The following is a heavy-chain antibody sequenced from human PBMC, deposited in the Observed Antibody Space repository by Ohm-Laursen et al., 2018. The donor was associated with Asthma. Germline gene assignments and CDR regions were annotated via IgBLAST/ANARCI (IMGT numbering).Heavy chain of an antibody. Sequence: SSLRLSCATSGFTFSSYGMHWVRQAPGKGLEWVAVISYDGSNKYYADSVKGRFTISRDNSKNTLYLQMNSLRAADTAVYYCARSFYYKSGGYYLLYFDYWGQGTLVTVSS. CDR3: ARSFYYKSGGYYLLYFDY. D-gene: IGHD3-22*01. CDR2: ISYDGSNK. CDR1: GFTFSSYG. J-gene: IGHJ4*02. V-gene: IGHV3-30*03.